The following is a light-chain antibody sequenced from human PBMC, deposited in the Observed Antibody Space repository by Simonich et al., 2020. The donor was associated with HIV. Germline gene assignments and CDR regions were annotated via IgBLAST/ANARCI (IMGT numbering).Light chain of an antibody. J-gene: IGLJ3*02. V-gene: IGLV2-14*01. CDR1: SSDVGGYNY. CDR2: DVS. CDR3: SSYTSSSTFLNWV. Sequence: QSALTQPASVSGSPGQSITISCTGTSSDVGGYNYVSWYQQHPSKAPKLMVYDVSKRPSGVSNRFSGSKSGNTASLTISGLQAEDEADYYCSSYTSSSTFLNWVFGGGTKLTVL.